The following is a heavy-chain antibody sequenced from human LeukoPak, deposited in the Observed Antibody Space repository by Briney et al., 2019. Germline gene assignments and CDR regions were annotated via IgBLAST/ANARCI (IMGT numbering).Heavy chain of an antibody. CDR3: ARDRYYYDSSGYYPLFDY. V-gene: IGHV1-18*01. CDR2: ISAYNGNT. CDR1: GYTFTSYG. D-gene: IGHD3-22*01. Sequence: GASVKASCKASGYTFTSYGISWVRQAPGQGLEWMGWISAYNGNTNYAQKLQGRVTMTTDTSTSTAYMELRSLRSDDTAVYYCARDRYYYDSSGYYPLFDYWGQGTLVTVSS. J-gene: IGHJ4*02.